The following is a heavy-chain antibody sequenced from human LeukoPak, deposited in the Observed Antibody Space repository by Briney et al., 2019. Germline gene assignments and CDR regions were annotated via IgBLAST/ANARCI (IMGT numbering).Heavy chain of an antibody. CDR2: ISAYNGNT. D-gene: IGHD6-13*01. CDR1: GYTFTSYG. Sequence: ASVKVSCKASGYTFTSYGISWVRQAPGQGLEWMGWISAYNGNTNYAQKLQGRVTMTTDTSTSTAYMELSSLRSEDTAVYYCATEAAAGDAFDIWGQGTMVTVSS. V-gene: IGHV1-18*01. CDR3: ATEAAAGDAFDI. J-gene: IGHJ3*02.